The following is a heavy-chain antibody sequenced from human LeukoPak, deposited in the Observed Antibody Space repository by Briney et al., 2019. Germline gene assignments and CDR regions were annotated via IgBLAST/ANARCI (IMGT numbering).Heavy chain of an antibody. D-gene: IGHD2-2*02. J-gene: IGHJ4*02. CDR1: GGSVSSGSYY. CDR3: AREAIYPDY. V-gene: IGHV4-61*01. CDR2: IYYSGST. Sequence: SETLSLTCTVSGGSVSSGSYYWSWTRQPPGKGLEWIGYIYYSGSTNYNPSLKSRVTISVDTSKNQFSLKLSSVTAADTAVYYCAREAIYPDYWGQGTLVTVSS.